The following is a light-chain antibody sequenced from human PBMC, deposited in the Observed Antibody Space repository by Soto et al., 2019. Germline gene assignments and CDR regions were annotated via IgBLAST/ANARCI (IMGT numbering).Light chain of an antibody. J-gene: IGKJ1*01. CDR2: GAS. V-gene: IGKV3-20*01. CDR1: QSVSSNY. CDR3: QQHGSSPPSWT. Sequence: ETVLTQSPGTLSLSPGERATLFCRASQSVSSNYLAWYQQKPGQAPRHLIYGASSRATGIPDRFSGSGSGTDFSLTISRLEPEDSAVYYCQQHGSSPPSWTFGQGTKVEIK.